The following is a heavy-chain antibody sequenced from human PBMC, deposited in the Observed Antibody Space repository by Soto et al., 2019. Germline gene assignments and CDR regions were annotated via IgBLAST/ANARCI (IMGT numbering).Heavy chain of an antibody. CDR2: ISGSSSMI. J-gene: IGHJ4*02. D-gene: IGHD2-8*01. CDR1: GFTFSSYS. CDR3: ARDLNPRQEMLYALLGY. V-gene: IGHV3-48*01. Sequence: EVQLVESGGGLVQHGGSLRLSCAASGFTFSSYSMNWVRQAPGKGLEWVSYISGSSSMIYYADSVKGRFTISRDNAKNSLYLQMNSLRAEDTAVFYCARDLNPRQEMLYALLGYWGQGTLVTVSS.